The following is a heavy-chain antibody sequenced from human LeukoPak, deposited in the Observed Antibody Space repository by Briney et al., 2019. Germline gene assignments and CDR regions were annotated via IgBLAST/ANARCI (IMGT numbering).Heavy chain of an antibody. CDR2: ISAYNGNT. V-gene: IGHV1-18*01. D-gene: IGHD1-26*01. Sequence: ASVKISCMASGYTFTSYGISWVRQAPGQGLEWMGWISAYNGNTNYAQKLQGRVTMTTDTSTSTAYMELRSLRSDDTAVYYCARDPTVGATYYYYYGMDVWGQGTTVTVSS. CDR3: ARDPTVGATYYYYYGMDV. CDR1: GYTFTSYG. J-gene: IGHJ6*02.